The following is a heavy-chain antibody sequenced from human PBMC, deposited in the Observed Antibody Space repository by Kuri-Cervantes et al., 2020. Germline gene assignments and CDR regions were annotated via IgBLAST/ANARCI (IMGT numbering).Heavy chain of an antibody. CDR2: ISSSSSTI. J-gene: IGHJ4*02. D-gene: IGHD6-19*01. V-gene: IGHV3-48*01. Sequence: GESLKISCAASGFTFSSYSMNWVRQAPGKGLEWVSYISSSSSTIYYADSVKGRFTISRDNAKNSLYLQMNSLRAEDTAVYYCARGYSSGWYLFDYWGQGTLVTVSS. CDR3: ARGYSSGWYLFDY. CDR1: GFTFSSYS.